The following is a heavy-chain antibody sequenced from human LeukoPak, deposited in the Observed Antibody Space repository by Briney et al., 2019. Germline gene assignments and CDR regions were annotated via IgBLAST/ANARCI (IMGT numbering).Heavy chain of an antibody. CDR2: ISGSGGST. CDR3: ARDTGFNTFDI. J-gene: IGHJ3*02. D-gene: IGHD5-24*01. CDR1: GFTFSSYA. Sequence: GGSLRLSCAASGFTFSSYAMSWVRQAPGKGLEWVSAISGSGGSTYYADSVKGRFTISRDNSKNTLYLQMNSLRLEDTAIYYCARDTGFNTFDIWGQGTMVSVSS. V-gene: IGHV3-23*01.